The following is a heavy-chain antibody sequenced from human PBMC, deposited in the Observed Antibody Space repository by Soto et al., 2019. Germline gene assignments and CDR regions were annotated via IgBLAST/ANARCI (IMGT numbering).Heavy chain of an antibody. CDR2: INTGNGNT. Sequence: QVQLVQSGAEVKKPGASVKVSCKASGYTFTNYAMHWVRQAPGQRLEWMGWINTGNGNTKYSQKFQGRVTITRDTSASPAYMELSSLRSEDTAVYYCARDRALYCSSTSCLNWFDPWGQGTLVTVSS. CDR1: GYTFTNYA. D-gene: IGHD2-2*01. J-gene: IGHJ5*02. CDR3: ARDRALYCSSTSCLNWFDP. V-gene: IGHV1-3*04.